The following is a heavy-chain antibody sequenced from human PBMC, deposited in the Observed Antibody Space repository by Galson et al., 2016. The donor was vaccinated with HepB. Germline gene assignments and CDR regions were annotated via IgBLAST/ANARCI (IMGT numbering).Heavy chain of an antibody. CDR3: ARDRTVTTLLHY. D-gene: IGHD4-17*01. CDR2: INPSDLTT. J-gene: IGHJ4*02. CDR1: GYIFSNYH. Sequence: SVKVSCKASGYIFSNYHLHWVRQAPGQGLEWMGAINPSDLTTNYAQKFQGRVTMTRDTATSTVYMELSRLRSDDTAVYYCARDRTVTTLLHYWGQGTLVTVSS. V-gene: IGHV1-46*03.